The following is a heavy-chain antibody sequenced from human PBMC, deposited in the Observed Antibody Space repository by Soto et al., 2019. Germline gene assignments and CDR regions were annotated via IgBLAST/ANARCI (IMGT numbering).Heavy chain of an antibody. CDR2: IYHSGST. CDR3: ARDWGDYGDYVRCGMDV. Sequence: QVQLQESGPGLVKPSGTLSLTCAVSGGSISSSNWWSWVRQPPGKGLEWIGEIYHSGSTNYNPSLKSRVTISVDKSKNQFSLKLSSVTAADTAVYYCARDWGDYGDYVRCGMDVWGQGTTVTVSS. D-gene: IGHD4-17*01. CDR1: GGSISSSNW. J-gene: IGHJ6*02. V-gene: IGHV4-4*02.